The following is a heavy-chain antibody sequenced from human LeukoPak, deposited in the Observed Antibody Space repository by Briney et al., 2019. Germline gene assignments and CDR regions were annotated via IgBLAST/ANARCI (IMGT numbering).Heavy chain of an antibody. Sequence: GASVTVSFTASGYTFTNYYMHWVRQRRALGCEGVGWSNAKSGSTSYLQKFQGRLTMTRDTSISTPYMQLSRLGSDDTAVYYCVPSANDHYIDYWGQGTLVTVSS. CDR1: GYTFTNYY. V-gene: IGHV1-2*02. CDR2: SNAKSGST. CDR3: VPSANDHYIDY. D-gene: IGHD1-1*01. J-gene: IGHJ4*02.